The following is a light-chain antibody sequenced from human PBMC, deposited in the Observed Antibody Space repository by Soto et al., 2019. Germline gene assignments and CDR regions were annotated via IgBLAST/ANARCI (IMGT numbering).Light chain of an antibody. CDR2: GAS. Sequence: EIVMTQSPGTLSVSPGERATLSCRASQSVSSNLAWYQQKPGQAPRLLIYGASTRAAGIPARFSGSGSGTEFTLTISSLQSEDFAVYYCQQYNNWPSWTFGQGTKVEIK. CDR3: QQYNNWPSWT. CDR1: QSVSSN. J-gene: IGKJ1*01. V-gene: IGKV3-15*01.